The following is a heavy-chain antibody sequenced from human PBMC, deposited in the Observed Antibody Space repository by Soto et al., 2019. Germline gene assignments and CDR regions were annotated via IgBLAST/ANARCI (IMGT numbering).Heavy chain of an antibody. CDR1: GFTFSSYA. Sequence: AGGSLRLSCAASGFTFSSYAMSWVRQAPGKGLEWASAISGSGGSTYYADSVKGRFTISRDNSKNTLYLQMNSLRAEDTAVYYCAKGTGRYDFWSGYYPDAFDIWGRGTMVTVSS. CDR3: AKGTGRYDFWSGYYPDAFDI. V-gene: IGHV3-23*01. J-gene: IGHJ3*02. CDR2: ISGSGGST. D-gene: IGHD3-3*01.